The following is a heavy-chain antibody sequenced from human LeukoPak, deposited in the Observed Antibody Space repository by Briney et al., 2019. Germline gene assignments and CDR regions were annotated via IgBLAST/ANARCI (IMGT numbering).Heavy chain of an antibody. D-gene: IGHD3-22*01. CDR3: AREKITMIVVGPTFRNWFDP. J-gene: IGHJ5*02. Sequence: VASVKVSCKASGYTFTSYGISWVRQAPGQGLEWMGWISAYNGNTNYAQKLQGRVTMTTDTSTSTAYMELRSLRSDDTAVYYCAREKITMIVVGPTFRNWFDPWGQGTLVTVSS. CDR2: ISAYNGNT. V-gene: IGHV1-18*01. CDR1: GYTFTSYG.